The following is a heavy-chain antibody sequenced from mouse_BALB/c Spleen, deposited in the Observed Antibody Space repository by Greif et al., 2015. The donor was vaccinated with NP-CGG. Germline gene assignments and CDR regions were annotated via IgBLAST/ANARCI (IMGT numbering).Heavy chain of an antibody. D-gene: IGHD1-1*01. CDR3: ASSYYYGSSYYAMGY. Sequence: VQLQQSGAELAKPGASVKMSCKASGYTFTSYWMHWVKQRPGQGLEWIGYINPSTGYTEYNQKFKDKATLTADKSSSTAFMQLSSLTSEETAVYYCASSYYYGSSYYAMGYWGQGTSVTVSS. V-gene: IGHV1-7*01. J-gene: IGHJ4*01. CDR1: GYTFTSYW. CDR2: INPSTGYT.